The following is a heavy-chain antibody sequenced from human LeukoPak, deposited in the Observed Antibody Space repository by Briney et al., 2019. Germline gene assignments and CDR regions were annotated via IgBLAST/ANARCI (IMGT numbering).Heavy chain of an antibody. CDR1: GFTVSNTF. Sequence: GGSLRLSCAASGFTVSNTFMNWVRQAPGKGLEWVSSISSSSYIYYADSVKGRFTISRDNAKNSLYLQMNSLRAEDTAVYYCARDRYGSGSYHFDYWGQGTLVTVSS. D-gene: IGHD3-10*01. V-gene: IGHV3-69-1*01. CDR3: ARDRYGSGSYHFDY. J-gene: IGHJ4*02. CDR2: ISSSSYI.